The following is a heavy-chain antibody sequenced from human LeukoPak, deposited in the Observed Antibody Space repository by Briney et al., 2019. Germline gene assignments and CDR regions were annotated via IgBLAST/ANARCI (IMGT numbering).Heavy chain of an antibody. J-gene: IGHJ4*02. D-gene: IGHD2-2*01. V-gene: IGHV3-23*01. Sequence: PGGSLRLSCAASGVTFSSDGMSWGREAPGEGLEWGSAISVSVGSTYYADSVKGRFTISRDNAKNSLYLQMNRLRAEDTAVYYCASEGYCDSTSCYDFDYWGQGALVTVSS. CDR2: ISVSVGST. CDR1: GVTFSSDG. CDR3: ASEGYCDSTSCYDFDY.